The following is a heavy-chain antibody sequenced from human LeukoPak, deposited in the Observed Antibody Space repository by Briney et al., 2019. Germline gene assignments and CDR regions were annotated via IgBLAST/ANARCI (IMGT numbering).Heavy chain of an antibody. D-gene: IGHD3-22*01. CDR1: GFTFSSYW. V-gene: IGHV3-7*01. CDR2: IKQDGSEK. Sequence: PGGSLRLSCAASGFTFSSYWMSWVRQAPGKGLEWVANIKQDGSEKYYVDSVKGRFTISRDNAKDSLYLQMNSLRAEDTAVYYCAREERYYESSGYYYYMDVWGKGTTVTVSS. CDR3: AREERYYESSGYYYYMDV. J-gene: IGHJ6*03.